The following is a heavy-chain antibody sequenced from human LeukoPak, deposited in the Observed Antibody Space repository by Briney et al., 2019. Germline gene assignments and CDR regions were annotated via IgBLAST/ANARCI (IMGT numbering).Heavy chain of an antibody. J-gene: IGHJ5*02. Sequence: SETLSLTCTVSGGSISSYYWSWIRQSPGKGLEWIGYIYYSGSTTYNPSLKSRVTISVDTSKNHFSLKLSSLTAAGTAVYYCARGAGLNWFDPWGQGTLVTVSS. CDR1: GGSISSYY. CDR3: ARGAGLNWFDP. D-gene: IGHD6-13*01. V-gene: IGHV4-59*01. CDR2: IYYSGST.